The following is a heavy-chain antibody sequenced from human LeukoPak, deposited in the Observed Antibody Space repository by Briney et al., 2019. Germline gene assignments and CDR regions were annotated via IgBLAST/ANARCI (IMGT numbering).Heavy chain of an antibody. J-gene: IGHJ4*02. CDR2: INHSGST. CDR3: ARVVTTSVFHFDY. D-gene: IGHD2-21*02. CDR1: GGSFSGYY. V-gene: IGHV4-34*01. Sequence: KASETLSLTCAVYGGSFSGYYWSWIRQPPGKGLEWIGEINHSGSTNYNPSLKSRVTISVDTSKNQFSLKLSSVTAADTAVYYCARVVTTSVFHFDYWGQGTLVTVSS.